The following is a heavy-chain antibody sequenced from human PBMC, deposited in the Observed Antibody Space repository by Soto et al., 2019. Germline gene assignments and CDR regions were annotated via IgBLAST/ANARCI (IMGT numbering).Heavy chain of an antibody. CDR3: ARAPLRYFDWPSYYFDY. V-gene: IGHV3-7*01. CDR1: GFTFSSYW. Sequence: GGSLRLSCAASGFTFSSYWMSWVRQAPGKGLEWVANIKQDGSEKYYVDSVKGRFTISRDNAKNSLYLQMNSLRAEDTAVYYCARAPLRYFDWPSYYFDYWGQGTLVTVSS. CDR2: IKQDGSEK. J-gene: IGHJ4*02. D-gene: IGHD3-9*01.